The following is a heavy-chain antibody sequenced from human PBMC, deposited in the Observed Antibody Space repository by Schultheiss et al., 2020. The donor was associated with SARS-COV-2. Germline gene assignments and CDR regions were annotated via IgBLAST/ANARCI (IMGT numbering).Heavy chain of an antibody. J-gene: IGHJ4*02. D-gene: IGHD4-23*01. CDR1: GGSISSGGYY. V-gene: IGHV4-31*03. Sequence: SETLSLTCTVSGGSISSGGYYWSWIRQHPGKGLEWIGYIYYSGSTYYNPSLKSRVTISVDTSKNQFSLKLSSVTAADTAVYYCARDEVPTVVTPAGYWGQGTLVTVSS. CDR2: IYYSGST. CDR3: ARDEVPTVVTPAGY.